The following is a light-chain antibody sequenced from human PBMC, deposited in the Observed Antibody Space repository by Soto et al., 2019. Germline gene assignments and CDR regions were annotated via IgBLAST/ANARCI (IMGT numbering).Light chain of an antibody. J-gene: IGLJ3*02. CDR1: SGSVSTSYY. CDR3: VLYMGSGIWV. CDR2: STN. Sequence: QAVVTQEPSFSVSPGMTVTLTCGLSSGSVSTSYYPSWYQQTPGQAPRTLIYSTNTRSSGVPDRFSGSILGNKAALTITGAQADDESDYYWVLYMGSGIWVFGGGTKVTVL. V-gene: IGLV8-61*01.